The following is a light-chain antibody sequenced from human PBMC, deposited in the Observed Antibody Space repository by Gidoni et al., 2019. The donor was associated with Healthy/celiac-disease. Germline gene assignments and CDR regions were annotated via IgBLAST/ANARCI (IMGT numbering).Light chain of an antibody. Sequence: IVMTPSPDSLAVSLGERATINCKSSPSVLYSPNNKNYLAWYQQKPGQPPKLLIYWASTRESGVPDRFSGSGSGTDFTLTISSLQAEDVAVYYCQQYYSTPLTFGGGTKVEIK. CDR3: QQYYSTPLT. CDR1: PSVLYSPNNKNY. V-gene: IGKV4-1*01. CDR2: WAS. J-gene: IGKJ4*01.